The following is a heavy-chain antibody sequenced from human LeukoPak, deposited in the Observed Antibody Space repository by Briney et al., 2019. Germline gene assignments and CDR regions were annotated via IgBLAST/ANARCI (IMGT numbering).Heavy chain of an antibody. CDR1: GFTFSSYA. CDR3: ARVIRYYGSGSYYNPLDY. D-gene: IGHD3-10*01. J-gene: IGHJ4*02. CDR2: ISSNGGST. V-gene: IGHV3-64*01. Sequence: GGSLRLSRAASGFTFSSYAMHWVRQAPGEGLEYVSAISSNGGSTYYANSVKGRFTISRDNSKNTLYLQMGSLRAEDMAVYYCARVIRYYGSGSYYNPLDYWGQGTLVTVSS.